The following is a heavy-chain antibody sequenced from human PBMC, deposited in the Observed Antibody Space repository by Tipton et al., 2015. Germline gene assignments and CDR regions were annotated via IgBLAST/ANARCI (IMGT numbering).Heavy chain of an antibody. CDR1: GDSVSSYY. CDR3: ARGKVEWLLYRHYYYALDV. CDR2: IFPSGTT. D-gene: IGHD3-3*01. J-gene: IGHJ6*02. Sequence: TLSLTCTVSGDSVSSYYWNWIRQPPGKGLEWIGYIFPSGTTDYNPSLKIRNVISVDTSKNKFSLNVSSVTAADTAVYYCARGKVEWLLYRHYYYALDVWGQGTTVTVSS. V-gene: IGHV4-59*02.